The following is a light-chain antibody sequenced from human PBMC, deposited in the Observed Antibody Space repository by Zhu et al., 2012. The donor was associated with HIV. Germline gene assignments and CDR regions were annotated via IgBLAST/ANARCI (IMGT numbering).Light chain of an antibody. V-gene: IGKV1-9*01. CDR3: QQYKSYSIT. CDR1: EPIAKD. Sequence: DFQLTQSPSFLSASVGDRVTITCRASEPIAKDLAWYQHKPGKAPKLLIYDASTLQSGVPSRFSGSGSGTEFTLTISSLQPDDFATYYCQQYKSYSITFGQGTRLEIK. J-gene: IGKJ5*01. CDR2: DAS.